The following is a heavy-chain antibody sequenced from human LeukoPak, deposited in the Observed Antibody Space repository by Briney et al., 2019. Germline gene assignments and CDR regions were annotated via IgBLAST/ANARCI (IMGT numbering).Heavy chain of an antibody. CDR2: ISSSGSTI. J-gene: IGHJ3*02. CDR1: GFTFSSYE. D-gene: IGHD3-22*01. V-gene: IGHV3-48*03. CDR3: AIQTYYYDSSGYYPFPDAFDI. Sequence: GGSLRLSCAASGFTFSSYEMNWVRQAPGKGLEWVSYISSSGSTIYYADSVKGRFTISRDNSKNTLYLQMNSLRAEDTAVYYCAIQTYYYDSSGYYPFPDAFDIWGQGTMVTVSS.